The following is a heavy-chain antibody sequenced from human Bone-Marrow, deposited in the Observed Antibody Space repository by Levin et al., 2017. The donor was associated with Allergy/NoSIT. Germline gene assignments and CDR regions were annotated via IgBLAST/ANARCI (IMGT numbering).Heavy chain of an antibody. V-gene: IGHV1-69*13. CDR2: IMPIIGTA. CDR1: GGTFSTYT. J-gene: IGHJ4*02. D-gene: IGHD6-19*01. Sequence: SVKVSCKASGGTFSTYTISWVRQAPGQGLEWMGGIMPIIGTANYAQKFQGRVTINADESTSTAYMELSSLRSEDTAVYYCARGEIGSSGLFDYWGQGTLVTVSS. CDR3: ARGEIGSSGLFDY.